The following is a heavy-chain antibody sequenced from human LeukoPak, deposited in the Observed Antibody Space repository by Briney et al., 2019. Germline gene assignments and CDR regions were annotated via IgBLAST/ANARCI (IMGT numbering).Heavy chain of an antibody. Sequence: GASVKVSFKASGYTFTGYYMHWVRQAPGQGLEWMGWINPYSGGTNYAQKFQGRVTTTRDTYIRTVYMDLSRLTSDDTAVYYCARLTSSGWYGGYFDYWGQGTLVTVSS. CDR2: INPYSGGT. J-gene: IGHJ4*02. V-gene: IGHV1-2*02. D-gene: IGHD6-19*01. CDR3: ARLTSSGWYGGYFDY. CDR1: GYTFTGYY.